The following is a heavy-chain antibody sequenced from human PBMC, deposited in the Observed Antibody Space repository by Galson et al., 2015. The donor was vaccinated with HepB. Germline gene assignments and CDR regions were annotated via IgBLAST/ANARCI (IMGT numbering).Heavy chain of an antibody. J-gene: IGHJ4*02. CDR2: MNPNSGNT. D-gene: IGHD3-22*01. Sequence: SCKASGYTFTSYDINWVRQATGQGLEWMGWMNPNSGNTGYAQKFQGRVTMTRNTSISTAYMELRSLRSGDTAVYYCARDPNSSGYYYFDYWGQGTLVTVSS. CDR3: ARDPNSSGYYYFDY. CDR1: GYTFTSYD. V-gene: IGHV1-8*01.